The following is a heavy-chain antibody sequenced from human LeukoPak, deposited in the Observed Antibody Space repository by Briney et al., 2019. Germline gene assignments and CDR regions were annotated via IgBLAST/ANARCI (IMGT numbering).Heavy chain of an antibody. V-gene: IGHV1-46*01. J-gene: IGHJ6*02. CDR1: GYTFTSYY. Sequence: ASVTVSFTASGYTFTSYYMHWVRQAPGQGLEWMGIINPSGGSTSYAQKFQGRVTMTRDTSTSTVYMELSSLRSENTAVYYCARDGGIPGYYYYGMDVWGQGTTVTVSS. CDR2: INPSGGST. CDR3: ARDGGIPGYYYYGMDV. D-gene: IGHD1-20*01.